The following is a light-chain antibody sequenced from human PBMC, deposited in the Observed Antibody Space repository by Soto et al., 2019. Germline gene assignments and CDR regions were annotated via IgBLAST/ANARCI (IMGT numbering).Light chain of an antibody. V-gene: IGKV3-15*01. CDR3: QQYNNWPHT. Sequence: EIVMTQSPATLSVSPGERATLSCRATQSVSSKLAWFQQKPGQAPRLLIYGASTRATDIPARFSGSGSGTEFSLTISSLQSEDFAVYYCQQYNNWPHTFCQGTKRESK. CDR1: QSVSSK. CDR2: GAS. J-gene: IGKJ2*01.